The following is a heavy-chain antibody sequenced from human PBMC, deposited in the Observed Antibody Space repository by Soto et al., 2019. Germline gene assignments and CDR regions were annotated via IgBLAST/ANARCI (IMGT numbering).Heavy chain of an antibody. J-gene: IGHJ4*02. D-gene: IGHD1-26*01. CDR3: ARRGSGSYYDS. V-gene: IGHV3-23*01. CDR1: GFTISSYA. Sequence: EVQLLESGGGLVQPGEALRLSCAASGFTISSYAMRWVRQAQGKGLEWVSAISGSGDSTYYEDSEKGRFPISRDNSKNSLYLQRNSLRAEHTAVYYCARRGSGSYYDSWGQGTLVT. CDR2: ISGSGDST.